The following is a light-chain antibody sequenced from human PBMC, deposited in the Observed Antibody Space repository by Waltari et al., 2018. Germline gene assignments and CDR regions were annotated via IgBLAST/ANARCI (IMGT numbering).Light chain of an antibody. Sequence: ELMLTQSPGTLSFSPGSRATLSCRASQNINKSLAWYQHKPGQAPRLLIYDASSRATGIPDRFIGSGSGTDFSLTISRLEPEDFAVYYCQKYGSLPATFGQGTKVEIK. V-gene: IGKV3-20*01. CDR1: QNINKS. J-gene: IGKJ1*01. CDR3: QKYGSLPAT. CDR2: DAS.